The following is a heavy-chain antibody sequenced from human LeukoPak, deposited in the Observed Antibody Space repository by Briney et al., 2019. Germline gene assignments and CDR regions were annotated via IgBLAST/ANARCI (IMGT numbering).Heavy chain of an antibody. V-gene: IGHV3-11*04. Sequence: GGSLRLSCAASGFTSSDYYMSWIRQAPGKGLEWVSYISSSGSTIYYADSVKGRFTISRDNAKNSLYLQMNSLRAEDTAVYYCARVSYSSSSRISYFDYWGQGTLVTVSS. CDR2: ISSSGSTI. J-gene: IGHJ4*02. CDR1: GFTSSDYY. CDR3: ARVSYSSSSRISYFDY. D-gene: IGHD6-13*01.